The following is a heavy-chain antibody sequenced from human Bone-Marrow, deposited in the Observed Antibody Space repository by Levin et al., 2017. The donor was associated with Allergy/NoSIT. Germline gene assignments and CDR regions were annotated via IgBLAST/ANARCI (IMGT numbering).Heavy chain of an antibody. D-gene: IGHD3-9*01. J-gene: IGHJ3*01. Sequence: GGSLRLSCAASGFNFNTYPMDWVRQAPGKGPEWVARILYDGKNENYADSVKGRFVISRDNSKNTVYLQMNSLKVEDTAIYYCARASSLRYFDLWGQGTRVTVSS. CDR2: ILYDGKNE. CDR1: GFNFNTYP. V-gene: IGHV3-30*03. CDR3: ARASSLRYFDL.